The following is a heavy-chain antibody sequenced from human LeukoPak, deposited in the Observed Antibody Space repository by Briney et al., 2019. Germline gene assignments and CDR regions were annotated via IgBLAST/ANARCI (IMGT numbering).Heavy chain of an antibody. CDR3: ARGGPYDSSGDFDY. V-gene: IGHV1-69*05. D-gene: IGHD3-22*01. Sequence: AASVKVSCKASGGTFSSYAISWVRQAPGQGLEWMGRIVPIFGTANYAQKFQGRVTITTDESTSTAYMELSSLRSEDTAVYYCARGGPYDSSGDFDYWGQGTLVTVSS. CDR2: IVPIFGTA. J-gene: IGHJ4*02. CDR1: GGTFSSYA.